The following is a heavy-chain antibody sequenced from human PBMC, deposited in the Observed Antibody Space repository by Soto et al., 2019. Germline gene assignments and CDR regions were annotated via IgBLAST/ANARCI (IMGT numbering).Heavy chain of an antibody. V-gene: IGHV3-23*01. Sequence: EVQLLESGGGLVQPGGSLRLSCAASGFTFSSYAMSWVRQAPGKGLEWVSAISGSGGSTYYADSVKGRFTISRDNSKNTLYLQMNSLRAEDTAVYYCAKANGIAARLGAWAFDYWGQGTLVTVSS. CDR1: GFTFSSYA. J-gene: IGHJ4*02. CDR3: AKANGIAARLGAWAFDY. D-gene: IGHD6-6*01. CDR2: ISGSGGST.